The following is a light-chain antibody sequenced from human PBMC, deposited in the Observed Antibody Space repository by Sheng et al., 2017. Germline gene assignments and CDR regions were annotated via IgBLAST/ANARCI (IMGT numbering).Light chain of an antibody. CDR2: KDS. V-gene: IGLV3-27*01. J-gene: IGLJ3*02. Sequence: SYELTQPSSVSVSPGQAARITCSGDALAQKYARWFQQKPGQAPILLIYKDSERPSGIPERFSGSSSGTTVTLTISGAQVEDEADYFCYCADEKNRGVFGGGTKLTVL. CDR1: ALAQKY. CDR3: YCADEKNRGV.